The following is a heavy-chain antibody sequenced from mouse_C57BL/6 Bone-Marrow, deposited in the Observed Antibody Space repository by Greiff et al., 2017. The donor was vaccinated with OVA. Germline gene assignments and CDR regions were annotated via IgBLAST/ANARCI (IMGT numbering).Heavy chain of an antibody. J-gene: IGHJ2*01. D-gene: IGHD3-1*01. Sequence: QVQLKESGAELVSPGTSVKMSCKASGYTFTNYWIGWAKQRPGHGLEWIGDIYPGGGYTNYNEKFKGKATLTADKSSSTAYMQFSSLTSEDSASYYCARWGGLLFDYWGQGTTLTVSS. CDR1: GYTFTNYW. CDR3: ARWGGLLFDY. CDR2: IYPGGGYT. V-gene: IGHV1-63*01.